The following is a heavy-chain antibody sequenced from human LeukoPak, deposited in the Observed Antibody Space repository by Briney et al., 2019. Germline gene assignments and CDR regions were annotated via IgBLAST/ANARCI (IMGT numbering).Heavy chain of an antibody. CDR1: GFTFSNYM. D-gene: IGHD1-20*01. CDR3: LRDLNWSLDQ. CDR2: IKSDGITI. J-gene: IGHJ4*02. V-gene: IGHV3-74*01. Sequence: GGSLRLSCAASGFTFSNYMMHWVRQAPGKGLVWASRIKSDGITITYADSVKGRFTISRDNAKNTLYLQMNSLRAEDTAVYYCLRDLNWSLDQWGQGTLVTVSS.